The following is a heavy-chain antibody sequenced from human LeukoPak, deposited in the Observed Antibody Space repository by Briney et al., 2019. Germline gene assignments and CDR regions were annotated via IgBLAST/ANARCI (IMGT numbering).Heavy chain of an antibody. J-gene: IGHJ4*02. CDR3: ARDRYYQDSSARYFDY. Sequence: KTSETLSLTCAVSGGSISSYYWSWIRQPAGKGLEWIGRILTSGSTNYTPSLKSRVTMSADTSKNQFSLKLSSVTAADTAVYYCARDRYYQDSSARYFDYWGQGTLVTVSS. CDR1: GGSISSYY. D-gene: IGHD3-22*01. V-gene: IGHV4-4*07. CDR2: ILTSGST.